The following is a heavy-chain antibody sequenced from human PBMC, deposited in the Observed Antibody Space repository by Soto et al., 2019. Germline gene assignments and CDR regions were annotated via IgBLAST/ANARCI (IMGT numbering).Heavy chain of an antibody. CDR1: GGSISSSSYY. J-gene: IGHJ6*03. Sequence: SETLSLTCTVSGGSISSSSYYWGWIRQPPGKGLEWIGSIYYSGSTYYNPSLKSRVTISVDTSKNQFSLKLSSVTAAATAVYYCARKGFGKLHGLVDVWGKGTTVTASS. CDR3: ARKGFGKLHGLVDV. V-gene: IGHV4-39*01. CDR2: IYYSGST. D-gene: IGHD3-10*01.